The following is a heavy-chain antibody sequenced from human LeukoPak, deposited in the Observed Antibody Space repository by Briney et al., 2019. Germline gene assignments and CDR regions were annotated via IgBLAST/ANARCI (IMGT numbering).Heavy chain of an antibody. CDR3: AKDLPAGVIRGGRAFEI. CDR2: TSGNGGST. V-gene: IGHV3-23*01. D-gene: IGHD3-10*01. Sequence: TGGPLRLSCAASGFTFSSYAMSGLRQPPEKRLEWVSATSGNGGSTYYADSVKGRFTISRDNSKNTLYLQMNSLRAEDTAVYYCAKDLPAGVIRGGRAFEIWGQGTLGTVSS. CDR1: GFTFSSYA. J-gene: IGHJ3*02.